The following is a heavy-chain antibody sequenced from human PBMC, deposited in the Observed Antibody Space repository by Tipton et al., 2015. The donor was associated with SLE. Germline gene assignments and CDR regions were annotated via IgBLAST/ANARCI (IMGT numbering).Heavy chain of an antibody. CDR2: IGSSGSTI. CDR3: ARGITPGY. V-gene: IGHV3-48*03. Sequence: SLRLSCAASGFTFSSYEMNWVRQAPGKGLEWVSYIGSSGSTIYYADSVKGRFTISRDNAKNSLYLQMNSLRAEDTAVYYCARGITPGYWGQGTLVTVSS. D-gene: IGHD3-16*01. CDR1: GFTFSSYE. J-gene: IGHJ4*02.